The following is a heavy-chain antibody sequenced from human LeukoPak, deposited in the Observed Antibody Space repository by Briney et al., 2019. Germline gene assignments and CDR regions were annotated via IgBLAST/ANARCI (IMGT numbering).Heavy chain of an antibody. Sequence: PSETLSLTCTVSGVSISIYYWSWIRQPAGKGLEWIGRIYTSGSTNYNPSLKSRVTISVDKSKNQFSLKLSSVTAADTAVYYCARDRIVKSNYTGWFETCGEGTLVSVSS. D-gene: IGHD4-11*01. V-gene: IGHV4-4*07. CDR3: ARDRIVKSNYTGWFET. CDR1: GVSISIYY. J-gene: IGHJ5*02. CDR2: IYTSGST.